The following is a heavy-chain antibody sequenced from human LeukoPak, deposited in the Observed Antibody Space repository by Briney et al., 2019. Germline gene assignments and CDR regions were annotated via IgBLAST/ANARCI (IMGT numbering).Heavy chain of an antibody. J-gene: IGHJ4*02. Sequence: HPGGSLRLSCAASGFTFSSYSMNWVRQAPGKGLEWVSYISSSSSTIYYADSVKGRFTISRDNAKNSLYLQMNSLRAEDTAVYYCARGAHYGSGSYSPPWPFDYWGQGTLVTVSS. CDR2: ISSSSSTI. D-gene: IGHD3-10*01. CDR3: ARGAHYGSGSYSPPWPFDY. CDR1: GFTFSSYS. V-gene: IGHV3-48*01.